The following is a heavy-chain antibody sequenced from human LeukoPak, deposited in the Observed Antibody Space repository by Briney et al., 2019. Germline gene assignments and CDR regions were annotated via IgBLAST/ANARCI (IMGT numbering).Heavy chain of an antibody. D-gene: IGHD5-12*01. CDR3: AKRVATSSISYYFDY. V-gene: IGHV3-23*01. CDR2: ISGSGGST. J-gene: IGHJ4*02. Sequence: PGGTLRLSCAASGFTFSSYAMRWVRQGPGKGLKWVSGISGSGGSTFYADSVKGRFTISRDNSKNTLFLQMNSLRAEDTAVYYCAKRVATSSISYYFDYWGQGTLVTVSS. CDR1: GFTFSSYA.